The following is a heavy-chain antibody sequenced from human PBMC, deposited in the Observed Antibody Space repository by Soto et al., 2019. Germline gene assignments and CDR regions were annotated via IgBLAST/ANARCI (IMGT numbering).Heavy chain of an antibody. V-gene: IGHV3-23*01. Sequence: PGGSLRLSCAASGFTFSNYAMSWVRQAPGKGLEWVSVISGSGGSTYYADSVKGRFTISRDNSKNTLYLQMDSLRAEDTAVYYCARIGDCTNGVCRTHSFLTSESAPWGQGTLVTVS. CDR2: ISGSGGST. D-gene: IGHD2-8*01. J-gene: IGHJ5*01. CDR1: GFTFSNYA. CDR3: ARIGDCTNGVCRTHSFLTSESAP.